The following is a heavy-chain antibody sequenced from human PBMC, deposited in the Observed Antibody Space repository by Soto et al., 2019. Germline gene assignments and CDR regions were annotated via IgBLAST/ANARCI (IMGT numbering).Heavy chain of an antibody. J-gene: IGHJ6*02. D-gene: IGHD5-18*01. V-gene: IGHV3-48*03. Sequence: GSLRLSCAASGFTFSSYEMNWVRQAPGKGLEWVSYISSSGSTIYYADSVKGRFTISRDNAKNSLYLQMNSLRAEDTAVYYCARDVQVDTAMVYYYYGMDVWGQGTTVTVSS. CDR2: ISSSGSTI. CDR3: ARDVQVDTAMVYYYYGMDV. CDR1: GFTFSSYE.